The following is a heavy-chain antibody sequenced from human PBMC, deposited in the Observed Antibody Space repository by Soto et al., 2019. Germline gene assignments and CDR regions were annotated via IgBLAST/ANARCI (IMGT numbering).Heavy chain of an antibody. V-gene: IGHV3-33*01. Sequence: GGSLRLSCAASGFTFSSYGMHWVRQAPGKGLEWVAVIWYDGSNKYYADSVQGRFTISRDNSKNTLYLQMNSLRAEDTAVYYCAGDVDTAMVNSLYYYYGMDVWGQGTTVTVSS. D-gene: IGHD5-18*01. J-gene: IGHJ6*02. CDR2: IWYDGSNK. CDR3: AGDVDTAMVNSLYYYYGMDV. CDR1: GFTFSSYG.